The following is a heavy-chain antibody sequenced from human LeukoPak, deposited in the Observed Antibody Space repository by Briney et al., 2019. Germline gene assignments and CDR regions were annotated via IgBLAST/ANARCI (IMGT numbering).Heavy chain of an antibody. CDR2: ISGSGGST. D-gene: IGHD3-10*01. CDR1: GFTFSSYA. V-gene: IGHV3-23*01. J-gene: IGHJ6*03. Sequence: GGSLRLSCAASGFTFSSYAMSWVRQAPGKGLEWVSAISGSGGSTYYADSVKGRFTISRDNSKNTLCLQMNSLRAEDTAVYYCAKAGLLWFREYFMDVWGKGTTVTVSS. CDR3: AKAGLLWFREYFMDV.